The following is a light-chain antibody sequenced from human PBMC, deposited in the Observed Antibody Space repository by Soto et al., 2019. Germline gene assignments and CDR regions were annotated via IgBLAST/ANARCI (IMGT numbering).Light chain of an antibody. V-gene: IGKV3-20*01. J-gene: IGKJ2*01. CDR2: DAS. CDR3: QQYGTSSLHT. Sequence: DIVLTQSPATLSLSPGERATLSCWASQTVTSNYLAWYQQKPGQAPRLLMYDASRRATGTPDRFRGSGSGRDFTLTISRLEPEDFAVYFCQQYGTSSLHTFGQGTKLEMK. CDR1: QTVTSNY.